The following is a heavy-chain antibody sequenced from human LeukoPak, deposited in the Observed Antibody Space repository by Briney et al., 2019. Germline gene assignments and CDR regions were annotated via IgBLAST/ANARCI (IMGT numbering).Heavy chain of an antibody. CDR2: ISSSGSTI. CDR3: AKTGGYYYGSGSYFGY. Sequence: GGSLRLSCAASGFTFSDYYMSWIRQAPGKGLEWVSYISSSGSTIYYADSVKGRFTISRDNAKNSLYLQMNSLRAEDTALYYCAKTGGYYYGSGSYFGYWGQGTLVTVPS. V-gene: IGHV3-11*01. CDR1: GFTFSDYY. D-gene: IGHD3-10*01. J-gene: IGHJ4*02.